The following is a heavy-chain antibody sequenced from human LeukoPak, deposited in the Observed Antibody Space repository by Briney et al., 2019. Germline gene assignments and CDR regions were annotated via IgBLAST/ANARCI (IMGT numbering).Heavy chain of an antibody. CDR2: INHSGST. D-gene: IGHD6-19*01. Sequence: PSETLSLTCAVYGGSFSGYYWSWIRQPPGKGLEWIGEINHSGSTNYNPSLKSRVTISVDTSKNQFSLKLSSVTAADTAVYYCARGRVIAVAGTEAKYYYYMDVWGKGTTVTVSS. CDR1: GGSFSGYY. CDR3: ARGRVIAVAGTEAKYYYYMDV. V-gene: IGHV4-34*01. J-gene: IGHJ6*03.